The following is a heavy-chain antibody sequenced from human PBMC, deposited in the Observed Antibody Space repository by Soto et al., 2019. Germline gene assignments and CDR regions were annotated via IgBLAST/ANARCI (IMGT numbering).Heavy chain of an antibody. CDR2: IYYSGST. CDR1: GGSISSYY. CDR3: ARAPNWNDGAFDI. D-gene: IGHD1-1*01. V-gene: IGHV4-59*01. J-gene: IGHJ3*02. Sequence: SETLSLTCTVSGGSISSYYWSWIRQPPGKGLEWIGYIYYSGSTNYNPSLKSRVTISVDTSKNQFSLKLSSVTAADTAVYYCARAPNWNDGAFDIWGQGTTVTVSS.